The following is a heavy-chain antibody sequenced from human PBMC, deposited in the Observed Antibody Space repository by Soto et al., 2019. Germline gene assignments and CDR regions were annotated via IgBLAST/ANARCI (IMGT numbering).Heavy chain of an antibody. D-gene: IGHD3-16*01. V-gene: IGHV3-30*14. Sequence: QMQLVESGGGVVQPGGSLRLSCAASGFAFRSFAVHWVRQAPGKGLEWVAFTSYDGNNKFYADSVKGRFTIPRDNSKNRRSLQMNSLVTEATGVCYCARGGGTGGWRGRGGNFDIWGQGTMVTVSA. CDR3: ARGGGTGGWRGRGGNFDI. CDR2: TSYDGNNK. J-gene: IGHJ3*02. CDR1: GFAFRSFA.